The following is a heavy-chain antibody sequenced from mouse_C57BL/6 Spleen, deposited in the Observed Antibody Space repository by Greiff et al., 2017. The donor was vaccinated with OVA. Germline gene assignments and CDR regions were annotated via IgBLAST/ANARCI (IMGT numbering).Heavy chain of an antibody. D-gene: IGHD4-1*01. CDR1: GYTFTSYW. CDR2: LDPSDSYT. Sequence: VQLQHPGADLVKPGPSVQLSCPASGYTFTSYWMQWLNQRPGQGLEWLGELDPSDSYTNYNQKFKGKATLTVDTSSSTAYMQLSSLTSEDSAVYYCARNGLGRRFAYWGQGTLLTVSA. V-gene: IGHV1-50*01. CDR3: ARNGLGRRFAY. J-gene: IGHJ3*01.